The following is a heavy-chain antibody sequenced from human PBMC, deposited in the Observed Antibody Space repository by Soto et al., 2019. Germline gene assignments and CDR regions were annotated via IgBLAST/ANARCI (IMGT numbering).Heavy chain of an antibody. CDR3: ARAGYCSGGSCYSGPFDY. Sequence: GGSLRLSCAASGFTFSSYDMHWVRQATGKGLEWVSAIGTAGDTYYPGSVEGRFTISRENAKNSLYLQMNSLRAGDTAVYYCARAGYCSGGSCYSGPFDYWGQGTLVTVSS. D-gene: IGHD2-15*01. CDR1: GFTFSSYD. V-gene: IGHV3-13*01. CDR2: IGTAGDT. J-gene: IGHJ4*02.